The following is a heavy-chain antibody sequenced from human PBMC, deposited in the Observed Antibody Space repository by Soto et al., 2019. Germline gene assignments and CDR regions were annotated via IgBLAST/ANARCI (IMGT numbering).Heavy chain of an antibody. CDR3: VKDWGREYLDY. V-gene: IGHV3-33*06. CDR2: IWYDGSDT. D-gene: IGHD7-27*01. Sequence: QVQLVESGGGVVQPGRSLRLSCAASGFSFRNYGMHWVRQAPGKGLEWVAVIWYDGSDTYYADSVKGRFTIYRDNSKNTLCLQMNSLRAEDTAVYYCVKDWGREYLDYWGQGTLVSVSS. J-gene: IGHJ4*02. CDR1: GFSFRNYG.